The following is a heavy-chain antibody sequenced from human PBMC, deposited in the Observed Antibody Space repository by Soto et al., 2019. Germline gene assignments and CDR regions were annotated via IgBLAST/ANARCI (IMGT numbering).Heavy chain of an antibody. V-gene: IGHV3-33*01. CDR1: GFTFSSYG. Sequence: GGSLRLSCAASGFTFSSYGMHWVRQAPGKGLEWVAVVWYDGSNKYYADSVKGRFTISRDNSKNTLYLQMNSLRAEDTAVYYCARDEYGSGSYYYYYYGMDVWGQGTTVTVSS. CDR3: ARDEYGSGSYYYYYYGMDV. D-gene: IGHD3-10*01. J-gene: IGHJ6*02. CDR2: VWYDGSNK.